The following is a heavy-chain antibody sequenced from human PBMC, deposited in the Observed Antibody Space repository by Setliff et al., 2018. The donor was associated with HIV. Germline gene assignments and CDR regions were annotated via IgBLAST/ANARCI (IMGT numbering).Heavy chain of an antibody. CDR1: GYTLSYA. V-gene: IGHV1-3*01. D-gene: IGHD2-21*02. Sequence: GASVKVSCKASGYTLSYAMHWVRQAPGQRLEWMGWINAGNGNTKYSQKFQGRVTITRDTSASKAYMELSSLRSEDTAVYYCASIDCGGDCYSYNYYAMDVWGQGTTVTVSS. J-gene: IGHJ6*02. CDR2: INAGNGNT. CDR3: ASIDCGGDCYSYNYYAMDV.